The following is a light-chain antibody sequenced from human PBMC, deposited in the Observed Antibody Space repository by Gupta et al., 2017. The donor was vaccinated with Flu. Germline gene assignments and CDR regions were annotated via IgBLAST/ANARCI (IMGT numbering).Light chain of an antibody. CDR3: SSYAGNTYV. J-gene: IGLJ1*01. Sequence: QSALTQPPSASGSPGQSVTISCTGTSSDVGGYNYVSWYQQHPGKAPKVMIYEVNKRPAGVPDRFSGSKSGNTASLTVSGLQAEDEDDYYCSSYAGNTYVFGTGTKVTVL. CDR1: SSDVGGYNY. CDR2: EVN. V-gene: IGLV2-8*01.